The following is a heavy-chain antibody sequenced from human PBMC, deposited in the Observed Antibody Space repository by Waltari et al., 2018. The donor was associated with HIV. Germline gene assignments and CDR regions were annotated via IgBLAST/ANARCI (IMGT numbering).Heavy chain of an antibody. Sequence: QVQLQQWGAGLLKPSETLSLTCAVYGGSFSGYYWTWIRQTPGKGVEWIGEINHSGSTNYNPSLKSRVTISVDTSKNQFSLKLSSVTAADTAVYYCAITPSCGGDCFTWYFDLWGRGTLVTVSS. D-gene: IGHD2-21*02. V-gene: IGHV4-34*01. CDR2: INHSGST. CDR3: AITPSCGGDCFTWYFDL. CDR1: GGSFSGYY. J-gene: IGHJ2*01.